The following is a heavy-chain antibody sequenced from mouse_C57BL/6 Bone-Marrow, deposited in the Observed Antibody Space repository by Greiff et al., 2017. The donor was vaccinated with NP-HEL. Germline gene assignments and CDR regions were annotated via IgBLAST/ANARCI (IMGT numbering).Heavy chain of an antibody. D-gene: IGHD5-1-1*01. CDR2: IDPEDGDT. CDR3: ARYREIKYEYSMDY. V-gene: IGHV14-2*01. CDR1: GFNLKDYY. J-gene: IGHJ4*01. Sequence: VQLQQSGAELVKPGASVKLSCTASGFNLKDYYMHWVKQRTEQGLEWIGRIDPEDGDTKYAPKFPGKATITADTSSNTAYLQLSSLTSEDTAVYYCARYREIKYEYSMDYWGQGTSVTVSS.